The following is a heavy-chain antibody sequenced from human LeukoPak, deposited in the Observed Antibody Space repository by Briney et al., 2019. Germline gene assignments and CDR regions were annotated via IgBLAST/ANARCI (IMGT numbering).Heavy chain of an antibody. V-gene: IGHV4-34*01. CDR3: ARVYSSSWYPYYFDY. CDR1: GGSFSGYY. Sequence: SETLSLTCAVYGGSFSGYYWSWIRQPPGKGLEWIGSIYYSGSTYYNPSLKSRVTISVDTSKNQFSLKLSSVTAADTAVYYCARVYSSSWYPYYFDYWGQGTLVTVSS. CDR2: IYYSGST. D-gene: IGHD6-13*01. J-gene: IGHJ4*02.